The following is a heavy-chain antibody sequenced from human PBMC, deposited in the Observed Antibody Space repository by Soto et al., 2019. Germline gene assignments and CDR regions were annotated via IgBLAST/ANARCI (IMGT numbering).Heavy chain of an antibody. V-gene: IGHV1-69*13. CDR3: ARGDATKIIVTTYYSLDV. D-gene: IGHD3-22*01. J-gene: IGHJ6*02. Sequence: SVKVSCKASGGTFSSYAISWVRQAPGQGLEWMGGIIPVFGTPHYAQKFQDRVTITADESTSTVYMEVSSLTSDDTAVFYCARGDATKIIVTTYYSLDVWGQGTTVTVSS. CDR1: GGTFSSYA. CDR2: IIPVFGTP.